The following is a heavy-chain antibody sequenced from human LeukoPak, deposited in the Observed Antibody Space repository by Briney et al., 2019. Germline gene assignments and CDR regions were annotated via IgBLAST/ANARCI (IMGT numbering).Heavy chain of an antibody. CDR1: GGSISSSSYY. D-gene: IGHD6-19*01. Sequence: SETLSLTCTVSGGSISSSSYYWGWIRQPPGKGLEWIGSIYYSGSTNYNPSLKGRVTISVDTSKNQFSLKLSSVTAADTAVYYCARLSAVAGTGAFDYWGQGTLVTVSS. V-gene: IGHV4-39*07. CDR3: ARLSAVAGTGAFDY. J-gene: IGHJ4*02. CDR2: IYYSGST.